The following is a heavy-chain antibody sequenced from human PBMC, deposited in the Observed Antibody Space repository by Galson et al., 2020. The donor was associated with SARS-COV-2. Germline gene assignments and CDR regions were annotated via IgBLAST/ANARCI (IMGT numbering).Heavy chain of an antibody. D-gene: IGHD3-10*01. V-gene: IGHV3-21*01. J-gene: IGHJ4*02. Sequence: NSGGSLRLSCAASGFTFSSYSMNWVRQAPGKGLEWVSSISSSSSYIYYADSVKGRFTISRDNAKNSLYLQMNSLRAEDTAVYYCASFTLPRWFGAYFDYWGQGTLVTVSS. CDR3: ASFTLPRWFGAYFDY. CDR1: GFTFSSYS. CDR2: ISSSSSYI.